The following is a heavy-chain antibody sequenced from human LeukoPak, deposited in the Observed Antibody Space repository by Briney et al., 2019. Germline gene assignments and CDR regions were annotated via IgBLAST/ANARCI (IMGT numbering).Heavy chain of an antibody. J-gene: IGHJ4*02. D-gene: IGHD5-24*01. CDR2: INHSGSP. CDR1: GESFSDYY. CDR3: ARGFWNVEMATIRLSYYFDY. Sequence: SETLSLTCAVYGESFSDYYWSWIRQSPEKGLEWIGEINHSGSPNYNPSLKSRATISVDTSKNQFSLKLSSVTAADTAVYYCARGFWNVEMATIRLSYYFDYWGQGTLVTVSS. V-gene: IGHV4-34*01.